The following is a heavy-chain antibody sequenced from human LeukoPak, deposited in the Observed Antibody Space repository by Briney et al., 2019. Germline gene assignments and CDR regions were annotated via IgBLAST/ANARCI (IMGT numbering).Heavy chain of an antibody. J-gene: IGHJ4*02. D-gene: IGHD3-22*01. CDR1: GGSISSSSYY. Sequence: SETLSLTCTVSGGSISSSSYYWGWIRQPPGKGLEWIGSIYYSGGTYYNPSLKSRVTISVDTSKNQFSLKLSSVTAADTAVYYCASQYGSSGYYPLRYWGQGTLVTVSS. CDR3: ASQYGSSGYYPLRY. CDR2: IYYSGGT. V-gene: IGHV4-39*01.